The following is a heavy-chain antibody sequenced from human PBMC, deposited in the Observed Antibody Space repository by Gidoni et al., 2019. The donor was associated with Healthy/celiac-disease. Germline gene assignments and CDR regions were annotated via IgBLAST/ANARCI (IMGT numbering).Heavy chain of an antibody. CDR3: AKASHYDSSGYYLGAFDI. CDR1: GFTFSSYA. V-gene: IGHV3-23*01. D-gene: IGHD3-22*01. J-gene: IGHJ3*02. CDR2: ISGSGGST. Sequence: EVPLLVSGGGLVQPGGSLRLSCSASGFTFSSYAMSWVRQAAGMGLEWVSAISGSGGSTYYADTVKGRFTISRDNSKNTLYLQMNSLRAEDTAVYYCAKASHYDSSGYYLGAFDIWGQGTMVTVSS.